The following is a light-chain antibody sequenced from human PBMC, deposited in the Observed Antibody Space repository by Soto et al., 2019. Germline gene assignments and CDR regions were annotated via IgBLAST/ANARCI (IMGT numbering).Light chain of an antibody. CDR1: SSNVGSYNL. V-gene: IGLV2-23*01. J-gene: IGLJ2*01. Sequence: QSALTQPASVSGSPGQSITISCTGTSSNVGSYNLVSWYQQHPGKAPKLMIYEASKRPSGVSNRFSGSKSGNTASLTISGLQAEDEADYYCCSYAGGGVFGGGTKVTVL. CDR2: EAS. CDR3: CSYAGGGV.